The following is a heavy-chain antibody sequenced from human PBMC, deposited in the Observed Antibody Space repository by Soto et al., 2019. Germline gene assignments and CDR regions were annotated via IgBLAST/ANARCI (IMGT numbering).Heavy chain of an antibody. CDR3: ARDASSTPSDRYRPGDYFDS. Sequence: PSETLSLTCTVPGGSINNYFWSWIRQSPGGGLEWIGYVYYIGSTSYTPSLKSRVTISVDTSKNQFSLELRSVTAADTAIYYCARDASSTPSDRYRPGDYFDSWGQGAPVTVSS. CDR1: GGSINNYF. CDR2: VYYIGST. J-gene: IGHJ4*02. D-gene: IGHD6-6*01. V-gene: IGHV4-59*01.